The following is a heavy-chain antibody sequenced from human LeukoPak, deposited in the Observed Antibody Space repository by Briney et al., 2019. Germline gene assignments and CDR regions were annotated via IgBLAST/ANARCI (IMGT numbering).Heavy chain of an antibody. CDR1: GFTFSKYG. CDR2: ISYDGNDK. CDR3: AKDVIIVATIREIDS. Sequence: GGPLRLSCAASGFTFSKYGMYWVRQAPGKGLEWVTFISYDGNDKYYGDSVKGRFTISRDNSKNTLYLQMNSLRPEDTAVYYCAKDVIIVATIREIDSWGQGTLVTVSS. V-gene: IGHV3-30*18. J-gene: IGHJ4*02. D-gene: IGHD5-12*01.